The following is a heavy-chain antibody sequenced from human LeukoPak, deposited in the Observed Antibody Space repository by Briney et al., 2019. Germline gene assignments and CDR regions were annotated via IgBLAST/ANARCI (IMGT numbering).Heavy chain of an antibody. Sequence: PGGSLRLSCAASGFTFSSYWMSWVRQAPGKGLEWVANIKQDGSEKYYVDSVKGRFTISRDNAKNSLYLQMNSLRAEDTAVYYCARVEWSPQQSAFDIWGQGTMVTVSS. V-gene: IGHV3-7*01. CDR2: IKQDGSEK. CDR3: ARVEWSPQQSAFDI. J-gene: IGHJ3*02. CDR1: GFTFSSYW. D-gene: IGHD3-3*01.